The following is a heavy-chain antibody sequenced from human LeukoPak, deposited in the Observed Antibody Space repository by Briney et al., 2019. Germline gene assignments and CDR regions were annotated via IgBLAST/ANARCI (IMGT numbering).Heavy chain of an antibody. CDR1: GGSFSGYY. CDR2: INHSGST. V-gene: IGHV4-34*01. CDR3: ARARPPNLRWFDP. J-gene: IGHJ5*02. Sequence: SETLSLTCAVYGGSFSGYYWSWIRQPPGKGLEWIGEINHSGSTNYNPSLKSRVTISVDTSKNQFSLKLSSVTAADTAVYHCARARPPNLRWFDPWGQGTLVTVSS.